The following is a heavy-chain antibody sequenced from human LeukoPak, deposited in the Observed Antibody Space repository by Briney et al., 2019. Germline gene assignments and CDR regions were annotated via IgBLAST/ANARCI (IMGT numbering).Heavy chain of an antibody. Sequence: PGGSLRLSCAASRFTFSSYAMNWVRQAPGKGLEWVSYISSSGDTIYYTDSVKGRFTISRDNAKNSLYLQMNSLRAEDTAVYYCARPPSITNPYYGLDVRGQGTTVTVSS. CDR1: RFTFSSYA. J-gene: IGHJ6*02. D-gene: IGHD3-3*01. V-gene: IGHV3-48*03. CDR2: ISSSGDTI. CDR3: ARPPSITNPYYGLDV.